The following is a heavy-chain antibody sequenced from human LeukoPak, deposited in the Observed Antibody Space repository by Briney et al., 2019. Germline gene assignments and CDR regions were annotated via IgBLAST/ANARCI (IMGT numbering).Heavy chain of an antibody. V-gene: IGHV3-43*02. CDR3: ARDFKAGFGEFPIDY. CDR2: ISGDGGST. Sequence: GGSLRLSXAASGFTFDDYAMHWVRQAPGKGLEWVSLISGDGGSTYYADSVKGRFTISRDNAKNSLYLQMNSLRAEDTAVYYCARDFKAGFGEFPIDYWGQGTLVTVSS. D-gene: IGHD3-10*01. CDR1: GFTFDDYA. J-gene: IGHJ4*02.